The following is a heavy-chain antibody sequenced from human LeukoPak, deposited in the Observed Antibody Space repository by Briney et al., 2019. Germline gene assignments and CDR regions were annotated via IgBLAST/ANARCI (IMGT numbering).Heavy chain of an antibody. CDR3: ARDSMVRGVIITYAFDI. V-gene: IGHV1-2*02. CDR2: INPNSGGT. CDR1: GYPFIGYY. D-gene: IGHD3-10*01. J-gene: IGHJ3*02. Sequence: GASVKVSCKASGYPFIGYYLHWVRQAPGQGLEWMGWINPNSGGTNYAQKFQGRVTMTRDTSISTAYMELSRLRSDDTAVYYCARDSMVRGVIITYAFDIWGQGTMVTVSS.